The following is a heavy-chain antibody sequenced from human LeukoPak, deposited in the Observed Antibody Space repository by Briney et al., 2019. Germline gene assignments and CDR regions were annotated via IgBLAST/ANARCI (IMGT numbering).Heavy chain of an antibody. D-gene: IGHD6-19*01. V-gene: IGHV1-3*01. Sequence: ASVKVSFKASGYTFTSYAMHWVRQAPGQRLEWMGWINAGNGNTKYSQKFQGRVTITRDTSASTAYMELSRLRSEDTAIYYCAREIYSTGWSSFDYWGQGALVTVSS. J-gene: IGHJ4*02. CDR3: AREIYSTGWSSFDY. CDR2: INAGNGNT. CDR1: GYTFTSYA.